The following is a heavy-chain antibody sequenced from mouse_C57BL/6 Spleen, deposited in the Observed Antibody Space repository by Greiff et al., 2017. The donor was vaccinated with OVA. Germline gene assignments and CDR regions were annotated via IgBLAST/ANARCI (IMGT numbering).Heavy chain of an antibody. CDR2: IHPNSGST. J-gene: IGHJ4*01. D-gene: IGHD2-1*01. Sequence: VQLQQPGAELVKPGASVKLSCKASGYTFTSYWMHWVKQRPGQGLEWIGMIHPNSGSTNYNEKFKSKATLTVDKSSSTAYMQLSSLTSEDSAVYYCARCDGNYVYYYAMDYWGQGTSVTVSS. V-gene: IGHV1-64*01. CDR3: ARCDGNYVYYYAMDY. CDR1: GYTFTSYW.